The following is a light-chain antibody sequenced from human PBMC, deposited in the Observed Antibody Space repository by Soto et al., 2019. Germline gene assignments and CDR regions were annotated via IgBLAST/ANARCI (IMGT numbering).Light chain of an antibody. CDR3: SSHTCSSTSYV. V-gene: IGLV2-14*01. Sequence: QSALTQPASVSGSPGQSITISCTGTSSDVGGYNYVSWYQQHPGKAPKLMIYDVSNRPSGVSNRFSGSKSANTASLTISGLQAEDEADYYCSSHTCSSTSYVFGTGTKLTVL. CDR1: SSDVGGYNY. J-gene: IGLJ1*01. CDR2: DVS.